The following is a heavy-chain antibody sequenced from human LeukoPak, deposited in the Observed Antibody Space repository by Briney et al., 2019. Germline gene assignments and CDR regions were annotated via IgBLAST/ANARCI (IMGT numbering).Heavy chain of an antibody. CDR1: GFMFTHHG. Sequence: PGGSLILSCAASGFMFTHHGMHWVRQAPGKGLEWVAVIWYDGSNNYYADSVKGRFTISRDNSNNTLYLQMNSLRAEDMAVYYCAQGAVAGTGPPDYWGQGTLVTVSS. CDR2: IWYDGSNN. CDR3: AQGAVAGTGPPDY. V-gene: IGHV3-33*06. J-gene: IGHJ4*02. D-gene: IGHD6-19*01.